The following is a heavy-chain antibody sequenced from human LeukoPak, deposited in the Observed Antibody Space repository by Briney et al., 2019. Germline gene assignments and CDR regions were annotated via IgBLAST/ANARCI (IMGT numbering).Heavy chain of an antibody. V-gene: IGHV3-74*01. J-gene: IGHJ4*02. CDR1: GFTFSSSW. Sequence: GGSLRLSCAASGFTFSSSWMHWVRQAPGKGLVWVSHINSDGSNTNYADSVKGRFTISRDNAKNTLSLQMNSLRAEDTAVYYCARGSPLGGNWGQGTLVTVSS. CDR3: ARGSPLGGN. CDR2: INSDGSNT.